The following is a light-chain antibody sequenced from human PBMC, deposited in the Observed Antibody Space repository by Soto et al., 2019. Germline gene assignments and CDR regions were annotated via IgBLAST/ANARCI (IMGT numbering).Light chain of an antibody. CDR1: SSDVGGFNY. Sequence: QSVLTQPPSASGSPGQSVTISCTGTSSDVGGFNYVSWYQQHPGKAPKLMISEVSKRPSGVPDRFSGSKSGNTASLTVSGLRAEDEADYYCFSYAGGDNYVFGTGTKVTVL. CDR3: FSYAGGDNYV. CDR2: EVS. J-gene: IGLJ1*01. V-gene: IGLV2-8*01.